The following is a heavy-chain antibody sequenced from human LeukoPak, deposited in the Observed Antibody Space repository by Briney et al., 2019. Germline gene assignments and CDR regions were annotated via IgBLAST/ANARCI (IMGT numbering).Heavy chain of an antibody. CDR3: AKGLVTAGGVDYFDY. D-gene: IGHD2-21*02. CDR1: GFTFDDYA. J-gene: IGHJ4*02. Sequence: GGSLRLSCAASGFTFDDYAMHWVRQARGKGLEWVSGISWDSGSINYADSVTGRFTISRDNANTSLYLQMNSLRAEDTALYYCAKGLVTAGGVDYFDYWGQGTLVTVSS. V-gene: IGHV3-9*01. CDR2: ISWDSGSI.